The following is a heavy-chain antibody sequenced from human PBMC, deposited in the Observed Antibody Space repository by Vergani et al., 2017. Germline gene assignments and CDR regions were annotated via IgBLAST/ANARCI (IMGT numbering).Heavy chain of an antibody. CDR3: ARGDMGAGYSSGWRAAFDY. CDR2: IYYSGST. CDR1: GGSISSSSYY. V-gene: IGHV4-39*01. D-gene: IGHD6-19*01. Sequence: QLQLQESGPGLVKPSETLSLTCTVSGGSISSSSYYWGWIRQPPGKGLEWIGSIYYSGSTYYNPSLKSRVTISVDTSKNQFSLKLSSVTAADTAVYYCARGDMGAGYSSGWRAAFDYWGQGTLVTVSS. J-gene: IGHJ4*02.